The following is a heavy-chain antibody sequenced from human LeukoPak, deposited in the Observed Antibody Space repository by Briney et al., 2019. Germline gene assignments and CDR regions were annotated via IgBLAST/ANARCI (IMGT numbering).Heavy chain of an antibody. CDR3: ARAPGRDDY. CDR1: GGSISSGGYY. V-gene: IGHV4-30-2*01. J-gene: IGHJ4*02. CDR2: INHSGST. Sequence: SQTLSLTCTVSGGSISSGGYYWSWIRQPPGKGLEWIGEINHSGSTNYNPSLKSRVTISVDTSKNQFSLKLSSVTAADTAVYYCARAPGRDDYWGQGTLVTVSS.